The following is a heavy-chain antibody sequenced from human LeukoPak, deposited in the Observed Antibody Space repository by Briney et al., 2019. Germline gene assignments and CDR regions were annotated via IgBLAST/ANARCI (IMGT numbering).Heavy chain of an antibody. D-gene: IGHD2-21*02. Sequence: GGSLRLSCAASGFTFSSYAMGWVRQAPGKGLEWVSAISGSGGSTYYADSVKGRFTISRDNSKNTLYLQMNSLRAEDTAVYYCAKALAYCGGDCYSFGGFFDYWGQGTLVTVSS. CDR2: ISGSGGST. CDR3: AKALAYCGGDCYSFGGFFDY. CDR1: GFTFSSYA. V-gene: IGHV3-23*01. J-gene: IGHJ4*02.